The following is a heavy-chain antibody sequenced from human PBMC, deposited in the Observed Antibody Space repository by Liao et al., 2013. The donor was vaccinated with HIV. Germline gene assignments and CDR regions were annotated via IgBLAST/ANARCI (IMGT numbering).Heavy chain of an antibody. CDR3: ARYYDILTGLSWFDP. V-gene: IGHV4-61*02. CDR2: IYTSGST. J-gene: IGHJ5*02. D-gene: IGHD3-9*01. CDR1: GGSISSGSYY. Sequence: QVQLQESGPRLVKPSQTLSLTCTVSGGSISSGSYYWSWIRQPAGKGLEWIGRIYTSGSTNYNPSLKSRVTISVATSKNQFSLKLSSVTAADTAVYYCARYYDILTGLSWFDPWGQGTLVTVSS.